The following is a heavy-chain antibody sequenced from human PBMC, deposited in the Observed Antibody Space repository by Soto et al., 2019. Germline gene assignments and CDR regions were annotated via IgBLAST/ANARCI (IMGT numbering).Heavy chain of an antibody. Sequence: EVQLVESGGGLVQPGGSLRLSCAASGFTFSDHYMDWVRQAPGKGLEWVGRIRNKRNSYTTEYAASVKGRFTISRDDSKESVYLEMNSLKPEDTAVYYCARVLVGPFYGLDVWGQETTVTVSS. CDR1: GFTFSDHY. D-gene: IGHD1-26*01. J-gene: IGHJ6*02. V-gene: IGHV3-72*01. CDR2: IRNKRNSYTT. CDR3: ARVLVGPFYGLDV.